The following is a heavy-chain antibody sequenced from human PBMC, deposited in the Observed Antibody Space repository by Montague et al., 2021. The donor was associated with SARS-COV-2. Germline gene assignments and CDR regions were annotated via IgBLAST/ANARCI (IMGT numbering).Heavy chain of an antibody. V-gene: IGHV3-30-3*01. J-gene: IGHJ6*02. CDR1: GFTFSSYA. D-gene: IGHD3-16*02. CDR3: ARDRIGLRLGELSLREGYYGMDV. CDR2: ISYDGSNK. Sequence: SLRLSCAASGFTFSSYAMHWVRQAPGKGLEWATVISYDGSNKYYADSVKGRFTISRDNSKNTLYLQMNSLRAEDTAVYYCARDRIGLRLGELSLREGYYGMDVWGQGTTVTVSS.